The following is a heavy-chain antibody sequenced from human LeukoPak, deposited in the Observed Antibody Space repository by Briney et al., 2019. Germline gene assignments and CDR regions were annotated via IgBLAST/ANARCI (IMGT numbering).Heavy chain of an antibody. CDR1: GFTFSSYA. D-gene: IGHD3-3*01. CDR2: ISGSGGST. J-gene: IGHJ2*01. CDR3: AKVGLRFLEWLLSYWYFDL. Sequence: PGGSLRLSCAASGFTFSSYAMSWVRQAPGKGLEWVSAISGSGGSTYYADSVKGRFTISRDNSKNTLYLQMNSLRAEDTAVYYCAKVGLRFLEWLLSYWYFDLWGRGALVTVSS. V-gene: IGHV3-23*01.